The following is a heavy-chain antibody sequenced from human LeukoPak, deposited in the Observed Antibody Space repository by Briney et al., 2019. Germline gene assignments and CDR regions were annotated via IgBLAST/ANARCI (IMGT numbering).Heavy chain of an antibody. V-gene: IGHV3-30*04. Sequence: GGSLRLSCAASGFTFSSYAMHWVRQAPGKGLEGVAVISYDGSNKYYADSVKGRFTISRDNSKNTLYLQMNSLRDEDTAVYYCARGGRTTVSYFDYWGQGTLVTVSS. D-gene: IGHD4-17*01. J-gene: IGHJ4*02. CDR1: GFTFSSYA. CDR2: ISYDGSNK. CDR3: ARGGRTTVSYFDY.